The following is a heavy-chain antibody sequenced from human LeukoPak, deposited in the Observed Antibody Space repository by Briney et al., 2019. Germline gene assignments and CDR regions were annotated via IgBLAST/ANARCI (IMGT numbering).Heavy chain of an antibody. CDR2: ISSSSSYI. D-gene: IGHD1-26*01. Sequence: GGSLRLSCAASGFTFSSYSMNWVRQAPGKGLEWVSSISSSSSYIYYADSVKGRFTISRDNAKNSLYLQMNSLRAEDTAVYYCARLPIVGATTDYWGQGTLVTVSS. CDR1: GFTFSSYS. J-gene: IGHJ4*02. V-gene: IGHV3-21*01. CDR3: ARLPIVGATTDY.